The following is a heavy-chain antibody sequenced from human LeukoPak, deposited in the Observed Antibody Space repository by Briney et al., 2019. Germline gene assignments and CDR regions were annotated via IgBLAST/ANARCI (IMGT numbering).Heavy chain of an antibody. CDR2: ISWNSGSI. Sequence: PGGSLRLSCAASGFTFDDYAMHWVRQAPGKGLEWVSGISWNSGSIGYADSVKGRFTISRDNAKNSLYLQMNSLRAEDTAVYYCASATLEWLLYYWGQGTLVTVSS. D-gene: IGHD3-3*01. CDR3: ASATLEWLLYY. V-gene: IGHV3-9*01. J-gene: IGHJ4*02. CDR1: GFTFDDYA.